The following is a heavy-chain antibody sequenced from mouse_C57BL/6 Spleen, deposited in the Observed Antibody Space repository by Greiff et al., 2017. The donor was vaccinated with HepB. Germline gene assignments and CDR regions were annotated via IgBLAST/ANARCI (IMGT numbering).Heavy chain of an antibody. D-gene: IGHD2-4*01. CDR3: ARTLYYDYGFAY. J-gene: IGHJ3*01. Sequence: QVQLQQSGPELVKPGASVKISCKASGYAFSSSWMNWVKQRPGKGLEWIGRIYPGDGDTNYNGKFKGKATLTADKSSSTAYMQLSSLTSEDYAVYFCARTLYYDYGFAYWGQGTLVTVSA. CDR2: IYPGDGDT. V-gene: IGHV1-82*01. CDR1: GYAFSSSW.